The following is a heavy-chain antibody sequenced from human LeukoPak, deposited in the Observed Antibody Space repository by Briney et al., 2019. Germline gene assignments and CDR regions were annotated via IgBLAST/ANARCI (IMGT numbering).Heavy chain of an antibody. Sequence: PSETLSLTCTVSGGSISSSSYYWGWIRQPPGKGLEWIGTIYYSGSTYYNPSLKSRVSMSADTSKNQFSLKLSSVTAADTAVYYCARLTVTTKDDYWGQGTLVTVSS. J-gene: IGHJ4*02. CDR3: ARLTVTTKDDY. D-gene: IGHD4-11*01. CDR2: IYYSGST. V-gene: IGHV4-39*01. CDR1: GGSISSSSYY.